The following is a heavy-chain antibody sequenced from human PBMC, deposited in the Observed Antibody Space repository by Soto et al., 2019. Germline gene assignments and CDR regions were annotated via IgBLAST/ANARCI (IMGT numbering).Heavy chain of an antibody. CDR3: ARIYSSSFYFDY. J-gene: IGHJ4*02. D-gene: IGHD6-6*01. CDR1: GGSISNYY. Sequence: LSLTCTVSGGSISNYYWSWIRQPPGRGLEWIGHIFYSGSTNYNPALKSRVTISVDTSKSQFSLKLSSVTAADTAVYYCARIYSSSFYFDYWGQGTLVTSPQ. CDR2: IFYSGST. V-gene: IGHV4-59*01.